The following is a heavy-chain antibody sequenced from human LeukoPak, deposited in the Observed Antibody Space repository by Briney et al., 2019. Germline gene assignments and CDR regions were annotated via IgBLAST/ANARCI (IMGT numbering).Heavy chain of an antibody. V-gene: IGHV4-39*01. CDR2: IYYSGST. CDR1: GGSISSSSYY. CDR3: ARLELWQYYFDY. J-gene: IGHJ4*02. D-gene: IGHD5-18*01. Sequence: SETLSLTCTVSGGSISSSSYYWGWIRQPPGKWLEWIGSIYYSGSTYYNPSLKSRVTISVDTSKNQFSLKLSSVTAADTAVYYCARLELWQYYFDYWGQGTLVTVSS.